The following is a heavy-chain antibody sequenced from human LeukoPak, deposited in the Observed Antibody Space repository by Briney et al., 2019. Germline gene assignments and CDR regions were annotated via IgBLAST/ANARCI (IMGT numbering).Heavy chain of an antibody. D-gene: IGHD4-11*01. CDR3: ATDLWGVTTNVDY. Sequence: ASVKVSCEASGYTFTGYYMHWVRQAPGQGLEWMGWINPNSGGTNYAQKFQGRVTMTEDTSTDTAYMELSSLRSEDTAVYYCATDLWGVTTNVDYWGQGTLVTVSS. CDR2: INPNSGGT. J-gene: IGHJ4*02. V-gene: IGHV1-2*02. CDR1: GYTFTGYY.